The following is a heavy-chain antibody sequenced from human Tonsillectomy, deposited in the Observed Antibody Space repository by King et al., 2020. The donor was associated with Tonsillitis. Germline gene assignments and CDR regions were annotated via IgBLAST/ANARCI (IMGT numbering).Heavy chain of an antibody. Sequence: VQLVESGGGVVQPGRSLRLSCAASGYTFSSYGMHGVRQATGKGLEWVAVISYDGSKKYYADSVKGRFTISRDNAKNTLYLQLNSLRAEDTAVYYCARVCYSSGWSGTDYWGHGTLVTVSS. CDR2: ISYDGSKK. V-gene: IGHV3-33*05. CDR1: GYTFSSYG. D-gene: IGHD6-19*01. CDR3: ARVCYSSGWSGTDY. J-gene: IGHJ4*01.